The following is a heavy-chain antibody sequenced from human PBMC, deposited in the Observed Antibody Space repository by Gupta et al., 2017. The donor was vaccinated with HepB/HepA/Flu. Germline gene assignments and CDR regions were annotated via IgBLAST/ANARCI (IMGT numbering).Heavy chain of an antibody. CDR3: ARIYRSYGVDL. Sequence: QVKLVESGGGVVQPGRSLRLSCATTGFTFRSYGMHWIRQAPGKGLEWVAVIWDDGSNQYYADSVKGRFTISRDDSKKTLYLQMSSLRVEDRAVYYCARIYRSYGVDLWGQGTLVTVSS. D-gene: IGHD3-16*01. CDR2: IWDDGSNQ. J-gene: IGHJ4*02. CDR1: GFTFRSYG. V-gene: IGHV3-33*01.